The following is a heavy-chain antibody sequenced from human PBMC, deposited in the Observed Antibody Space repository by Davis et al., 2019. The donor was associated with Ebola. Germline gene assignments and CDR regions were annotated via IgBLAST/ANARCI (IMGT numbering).Heavy chain of an antibody. Sequence: ASVKVSCKASGYTFNSHGISWVRQAPGQGLEWMGWMNPNSGNTGYAQKFRGRVTMTRNTSITTAYMELSSLSSEDTAVYYCAREMTRYRYGSVLDWGQGTLVTVSS. D-gene: IGHD3-16*02. CDR1: GYTFNSHG. V-gene: IGHV1-8*01. J-gene: IGHJ4*02. CDR2: MNPNSGNT. CDR3: AREMTRYRYGSVLD.